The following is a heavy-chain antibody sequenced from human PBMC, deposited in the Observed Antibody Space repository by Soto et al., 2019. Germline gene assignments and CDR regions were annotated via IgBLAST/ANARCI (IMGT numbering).Heavy chain of an antibody. CDR1: GYTFTSYY. CDR2: INPSGGST. Sequence: ASVKVSCKASGYTFTSYYMHWVRQAPGQGLEWMGIINPSGGSTSYAQKFQGRVTMTRDTSTSTVYMELSSLRSEDMAVYYCARVRRYYDFWSGPRTTYGMDVWGQGTTVTVSS. CDR3: ARVRRYYDFWSGPRTTYGMDV. D-gene: IGHD3-3*01. J-gene: IGHJ6*02. V-gene: IGHV1-46*01.